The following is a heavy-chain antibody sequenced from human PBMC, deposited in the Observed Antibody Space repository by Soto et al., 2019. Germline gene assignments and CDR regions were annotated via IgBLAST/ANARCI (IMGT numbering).Heavy chain of an antibody. CDR1: GFTFSSYT. CDR3: ERDSDRLGYFDY. Sequence: QVQLVESGGGVVQPGRSLRLSCAASGFTFSSYTMHWVRQAPGTGLEWVAVISYDGSNEYYIDSVKGRFTISRDKSNNTLYLQMTSLRVEDTAVYFCERDSDRLGYFDYWGQGTLVTFSS. D-gene: IGHD2-21*02. V-gene: IGHV3-30-3*01. CDR2: ISYDGSNE. J-gene: IGHJ4*02.